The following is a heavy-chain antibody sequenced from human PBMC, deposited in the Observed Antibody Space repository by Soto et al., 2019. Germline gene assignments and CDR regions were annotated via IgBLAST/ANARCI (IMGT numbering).Heavy chain of an antibody. CDR2: MSYDGSNK. J-gene: IGHJ6*02. Sequence: QVHLVESGGGVVQPGWSLRLSCAASGFTFSTYTMHWVRQAPGKGLEWVAVMSYDGSNKYYADSVKGRFTVSRDNSMNTLYLQINSLRAKDTAVYYWARTRGAYYDFWSGPRSTYYYYSMDVWGQGTTVTVSS. D-gene: IGHD3-3*01. CDR1: GFTFSTYT. CDR3: ARTRGAYYDFWSGPRSTYYYYSMDV. V-gene: IGHV3-30-3*01.